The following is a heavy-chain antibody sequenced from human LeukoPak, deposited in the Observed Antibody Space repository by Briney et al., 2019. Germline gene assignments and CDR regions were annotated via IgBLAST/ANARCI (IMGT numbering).Heavy chain of an antibody. J-gene: IGHJ4*02. CDR2: IYDSETT. CDR1: GVSMRNHY. D-gene: IGHD6-13*01. V-gene: IGHV4-59*11. Sequence: PSEILSLTCTVSGVSMRNHYWSWIRQPPGKRLEWTGYIYDSETTNYNPSLKSRVTTSLDTSKNQFSLKLTSVTAADTALYYCATRPGGSTWHGVFDFWSRGTLVTVSS. CDR3: ATRPGGSTWHGVFDF.